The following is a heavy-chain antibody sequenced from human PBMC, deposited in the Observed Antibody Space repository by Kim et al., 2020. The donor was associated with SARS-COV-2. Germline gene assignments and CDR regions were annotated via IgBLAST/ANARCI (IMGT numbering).Heavy chain of an antibody. V-gene: IGHV3-33*05. CDR3: AREPTYYYDSSGYYY. CDR1: GFTFSSYG. CDR2: ISYDGSNK. D-gene: IGHD3-22*01. J-gene: IGHJ6*01. Sequence: GGSLRLSCAASGFTFSSYGMHWVRQAPAKGLEWVAVISYDGSNKYYADSVKGRFTISRDNSKNTLYLQMNSLRAEDTAVYYCAREPTYYYDSSGYYY.